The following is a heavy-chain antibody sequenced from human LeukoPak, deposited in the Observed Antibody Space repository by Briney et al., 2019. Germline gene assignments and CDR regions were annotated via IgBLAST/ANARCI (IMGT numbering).Heavy chain of an antibody. D-gene: IGHD4-17*01. CDR2: ISWDGGST. V-gene: IGHV3-43*01. CDR3: ARASTTVTTGWFDP. CDR1: GFTFDDYT. J-gene: IGHJ5*02. Sequence: PGGSLRLSCAASGFTFDDYTMHWVRQAPGKGLEWVSLISWDGGSTYYADSVRGRFTISRDNSKNSLYLQMNSLRAEDTALYYCARASTTVTTGWFDPWGQGTLVTVSS.